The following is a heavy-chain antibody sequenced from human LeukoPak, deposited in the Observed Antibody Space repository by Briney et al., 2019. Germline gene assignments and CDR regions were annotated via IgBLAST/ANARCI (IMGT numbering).Heavy chain of an antibody. J-gene: IGHJ4*02. Sequence: QTGGSLRLSCAASGFTFSRDWMHWVRQAPGKGPVWVSRISDDGSITTYADSVKGRFTISRDNAKSTMFLQMNSLRVEDTAVYFCARRYFQTNVYDRHFDHRGQGILVTVSS. CDR2: ISDDGSIT. V-gene: IGHV3-74*03. CDR1: GFTFSRDW. CDR3: ARRYFQTNVYDRHFDH. D-gene: IGHD2-8*01.